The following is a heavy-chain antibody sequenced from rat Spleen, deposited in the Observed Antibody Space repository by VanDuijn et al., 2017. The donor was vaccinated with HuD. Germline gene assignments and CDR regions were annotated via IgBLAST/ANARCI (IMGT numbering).Heavy chain of an antibody. Sequence: EVQLVESGGGLVQPGRSLKLSCAASGFTFSNYYMAWVRQAPTKGLEWVAYISAGGGDTYYRDSVRGRFTLSRDNAKSTLYLQMDSLRAEDTATYYCARGGYTTDYFYVGWFAYWGQGVMVTVSS. CDR1: GFTFSNYY. J-gene: IGHJ2*01. V-gene: IGHV5S23*01. CDR2: ISAGGGDT. D-gene: IGHD1-6*01. CDR3: ARGGYTTDYFYVGWFAY.